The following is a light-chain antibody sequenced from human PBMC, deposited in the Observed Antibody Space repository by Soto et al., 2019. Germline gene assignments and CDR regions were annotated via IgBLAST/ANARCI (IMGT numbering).Light chain of an antibody. CDR1: SSDVGGYNY. V-gene: IGLV2-14*01. CDR2: EVS. J-gene: IGLJ2*01. Sequence: QSALTQPASVSGSPGQSITISCTGTSSDVGGYNYVSWYQKHPGKAPKLMIYEVSNRPSGVSNRFSGYKSCNTASLTISGLQAEDEADYYCSSYTSSSTVVFGGGTKLTV. CDR3: SSYTSSSTVV.